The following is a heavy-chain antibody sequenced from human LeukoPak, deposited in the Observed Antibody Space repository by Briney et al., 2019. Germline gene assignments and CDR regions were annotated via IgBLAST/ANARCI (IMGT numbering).Heavy chain of an antibody. CDR3: ATLFCRGGSCY. CDR1: GFTVSSKY. V-gene: IGHV3-53*01. D-gene: IGHD2-15*01. CDR2: MYSGGNT. Sequence: GGSLRLSCAASGFTVSSKYMSWVRQAPGKGLECVSIMYSGGNTYYADSVKGRFTISRDNSKNTLYLQMDTLRAEDTAVYYCATLFCRGGSCYWGQGTLVTVSS. J-gene: IGHJ4*02.